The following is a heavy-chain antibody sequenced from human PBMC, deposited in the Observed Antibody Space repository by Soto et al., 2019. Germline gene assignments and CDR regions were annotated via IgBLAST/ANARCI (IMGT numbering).Heavy chain of an antibody. Sequence: PGGSLRLSCAASGFTFSSYAMHWVRQAPGKGLEWVAVISYDGSNKYYADSVKGRFTISRDNSKNTLYLQMNSLRAEDTAVYYCARDRYGDYPYYFDYWGQGALVTVSS. CDR2: ISYDGSNK. D-gene: IGHD4-17*01. J-gene: IGHJ4*02. V-gene: IGHV3-30-3*01. CDR3: ARDRYGDYPYYFDY. CDR1: GFTFSSYA.